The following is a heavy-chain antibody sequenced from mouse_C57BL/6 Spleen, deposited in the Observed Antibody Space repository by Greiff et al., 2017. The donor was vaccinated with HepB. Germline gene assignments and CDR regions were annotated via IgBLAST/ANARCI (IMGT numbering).Heavy chain of an antibody. CDR3: ASGLLELGAMDY. CDR2: INPSSGYT. V-gene: IGHV1-4*01. Sequence: VQLQQSGAELMKPGASVKMSCKASGYTFTSYTMHWVKQRPGQGLEWIGYINPSSGYTKYNQKFKDKATLTADKSSSTAYMQLSSLTSEDSAVYYCASGLLELGAMDYWGQGTSVTVSS. CDR1: GYTFTSYT. D-gene: IGHD2-3*01. J-gene: IGHJ4*01.